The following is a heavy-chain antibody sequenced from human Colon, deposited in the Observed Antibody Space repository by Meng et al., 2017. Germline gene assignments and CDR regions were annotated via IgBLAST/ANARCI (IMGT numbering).Heavy chain of an antibody. J-gene: IGHJ6*01. V-gene: IGHV4-34*01. D-gene: IGHD2-15*01. CDR2: INHSGST. CDR1: GGSFSGYY. CDR3: ARGIIMGSARTYYYGMDV. Sequence: SETLSLTCAVYGGSFSGYYWSWIRQPPGKGLEWIGEINHSGSTNYNPSLKSRVTISVDTSKNQFSLKLSSVTAADTAVYYCARGIIMGSARTYYYGMDVWGQGTTVNFAS.